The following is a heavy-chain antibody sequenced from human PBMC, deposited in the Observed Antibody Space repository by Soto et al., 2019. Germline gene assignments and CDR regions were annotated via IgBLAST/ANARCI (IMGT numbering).Heavy chain of an antibody. CDR2: IYYSGST. J-gene: IGHJ5*02. V-gene: IGHV4-59*08. CDR3: ARHSSHYDFWSGYYIRSWFDP. Sequence: SETLSLTCTVSGGSISSYYWSWIRQPPGKGLEWIGYIYYSGSTNYNPSLKSRVTISVDTSKNQFSLKLSSVTAADTAVYYCARHSSHYDFWSGYYIRSWFDPWGQGTLVTVSS. D-gene: IGHD3-3*01. CDR1: GGSISSYY.